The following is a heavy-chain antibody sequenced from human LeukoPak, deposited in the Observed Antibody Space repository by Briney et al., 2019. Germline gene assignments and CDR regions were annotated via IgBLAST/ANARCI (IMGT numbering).Heavy chain of an antibody. J-gene: IGHJ3*02. Sequence: GGSLTLSCAASGFTFSSYAMSWVRQAPGKGLEWVSAISGSGGSTYYADSVKGRFTISRDNSKNTLYLQMNSLRAEDTAVYYCAKVGSGSYYFVGAFDIWGQGTMVTVSS. CDR2: ISGSGGST. V-gene: IGHV3-23*01. D-gene: IGHD3-10*01. CDR1: GFTFSSYA. CDR3: AKVGSGSYYFVGAFDI.